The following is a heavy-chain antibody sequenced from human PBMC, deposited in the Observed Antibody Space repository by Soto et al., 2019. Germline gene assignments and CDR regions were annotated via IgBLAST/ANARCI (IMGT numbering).Heavy chain of an antibody. V-gene: IGHV3-33*01. J-gene: IGHJ4*02. CDR3: ARTPKSSPYYFDY. Sequence: QVQLVESGGGVVQPGRSLRLSCAASGFTFSSYGMHWVRQAPGKGLEWVAVIWYDGSNKYYADSVKGRFTISRDNSKNTLYLQMNSPRAEDTAVYYCARTPKSSPYYFDYWGQGTLVTVSS. CDR2: IWYDGSNK. CDR1: GFTFSSYG.